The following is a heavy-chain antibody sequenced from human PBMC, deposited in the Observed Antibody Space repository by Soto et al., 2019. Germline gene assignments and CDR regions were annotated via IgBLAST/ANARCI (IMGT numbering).Heavy chain of an antibody. Sequence: SETLSLTCTVSGGSISSSTDYWGWIRQPPGKGLEWIGSIDYSGSTHYNPSLKSRVTIYVDTSKNQFSLKLSSVTAADTAVYYCARRLGYCSGGTCYPPPENWFDPWGQGTLVTVSS. V-gene: IGHV4-39*01. CDR1: GGSISSSTDY. J-gene: IGHJ5*02. CDR3: ARRLGYCSGGTCYPPPENWFDP. CDR2: IDYSGST. D-gene: IGHD2-15*01.